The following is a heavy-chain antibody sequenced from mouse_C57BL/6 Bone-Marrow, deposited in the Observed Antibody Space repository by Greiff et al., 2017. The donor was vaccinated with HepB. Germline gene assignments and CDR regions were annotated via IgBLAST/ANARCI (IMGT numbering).Heavy chain of an antibody. D-gene: IGHD3-2*02. Sequence: EVQRVESGGDLVKPGGSLKLSCAASGFTFSSYGMSWVRQTPDKRLEWVATISSGGSYTYYPDSVKGRFTISRDNAKNTLYLQMSSLKSEDTAMYYWARHPLRPFAYWGQGTLVTVSA. CDR2: ISSGGSYT. CDR1: GFTFSSYG. CDR3: ARHPLRPFAY. V-gene: IGHV5-6*01. J-gene: IGHJ3*01.